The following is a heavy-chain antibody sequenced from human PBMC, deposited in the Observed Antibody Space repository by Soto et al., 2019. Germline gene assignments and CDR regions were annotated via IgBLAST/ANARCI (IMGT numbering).Heavy chain of an antibody. CDR1: GFTFSSFG. CDR2: FGGGSGEATYSI. CDR3: ARDRGDDLPGGESDS. J-gene: IGHJ4*02. Sequence: QLVESGGGLVEPGGSLRLSCIASGFTFSSFGFNWVRQAPGQGPEWVSDFGGGSGEATYSIYYADPVTGRFTISRDNAKKSLYLQMNSLRVEDTAVYYCARDRGDDLPGGESDSWGQGTLVTVSS. V-gene: IGHV3-48*01. D-gene: IGHD3-16*01.